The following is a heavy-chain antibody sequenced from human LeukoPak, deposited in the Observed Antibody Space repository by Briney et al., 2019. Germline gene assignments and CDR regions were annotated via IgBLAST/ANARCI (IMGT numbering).Heavy chain of an antibody. Sequence: SETLSLTCAVYGGSFSGYYWSWIRQPPGKGLEWIGDINDSGITKYDPTLKTRVTISIDTSKNQFSLKVKSVTAADTAVYYCARVLLWFGELWGNWFDPWGQGTLVTVSS. CDR1: GGSFSGYY. CDR2: INDSGIT. CDR3: ARVLLWFGELWGNWFDP. V-gene: IGHV4-34*01. D-gene: IGHD3-10*01. J-gene: IGHJ5*02.